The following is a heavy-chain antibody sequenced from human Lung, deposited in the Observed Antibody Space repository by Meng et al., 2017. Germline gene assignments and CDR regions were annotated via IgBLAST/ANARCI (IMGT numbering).Heavy chain of an antibody. J-gene: IGHJ4*02. CDR3: ARYGSGSYLD. D-gene: IGHD3-10*01. Sequence: QVQLVQSGVEVKKPGASVTVSCKASGYTFATYPIHWVRQAPGQGLEWMGWINPDNDNTRYSQRFQGRLTISRDTSASTAYMELNTLTSEDTAVYYCARYGSGSYLDWGQGALVTVSS. V-gene: IGHV1-3*01. CDR1: GYTFATYP. CDR2: INPDNDNT.